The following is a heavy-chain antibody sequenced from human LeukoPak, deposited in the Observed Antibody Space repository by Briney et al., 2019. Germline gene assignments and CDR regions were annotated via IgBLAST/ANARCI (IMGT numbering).Heavy chain of an antibody. J-gene: IGHJ4*02. V-gene: IGHV1-18*01. CDR2: ISAYNGNT. D-gene: IGHD6-19*01. Sequence: GASVKVSCKASGYTFTSYGISWVRQAPGQGLEWMGWISAYNGNTNYAQKLQGRVTMTTDTSTSTAYMELRSPRSDDTAVYYCARDSHSSGWYHRGYWGQGTLVTVSS. CDR1: GYTFTSYG. CDR3: ARDSHSSGWYHRGY.